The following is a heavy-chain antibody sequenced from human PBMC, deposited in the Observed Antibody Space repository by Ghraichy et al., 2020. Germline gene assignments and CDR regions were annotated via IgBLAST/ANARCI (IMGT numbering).Heavy chain of an antibody. J-gene: IGHJ4*02. CDR3: AKGDEWLAQTPFDY. Sequence: GESMNISCAASGFTFSSYAMSWVRQAPGKGLEWVSAISGSGGSTYYADSVKGRFTISRDNSKNTLYLQMNSLRAEDTAVYYCAKGDEWLAQTPFDYWGQGTLVTVSS. V-gene: IGHV3-23*01. CDR1: GFTFSSYA. CDR2: ISGSGGST. D-gene: IGHD6-19*01.